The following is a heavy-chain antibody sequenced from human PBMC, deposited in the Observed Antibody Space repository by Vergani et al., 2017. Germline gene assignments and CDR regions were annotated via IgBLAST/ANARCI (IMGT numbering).Heavy chain of an antibody. CDR1: GGSISSGSYY. CDR2: FYTGWGT. D-gene: IGHD2-15*01. J-gene: IGHJ6*02. V-gene: IGHV4-61*02. Sequence: QVQLQESGPGLVRPSQTLSLTCTVSGGSISSGSYYWGWFRQPAGKGLEWIGGFYTGWGTSYNPSLKSRVTISVDTSKNQFSLHLSSVTAADTAVYYCARDPLYCTTGPCLLLGIGVWGQGNTGNVSS. CDR3: ARDPLYCTTGPCLLLGIGV.